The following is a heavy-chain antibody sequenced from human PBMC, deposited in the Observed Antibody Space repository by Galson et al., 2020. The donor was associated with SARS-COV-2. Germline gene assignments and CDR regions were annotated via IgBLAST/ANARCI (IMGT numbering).Heavy chain of an antibody. Sequence: SETLSLTCTVTGGSISSGGHSWAWVRQHPGKGLEWIGYITLTYNTGNSHYNPSLKSRVPISLDTSKNQISLTLSSVTAADTAMYYCARVRAMLRGVGRGNWLDTWGQGSLVTVSS. CDR2: ITLTYNTGNS. CDR1: GGSISSGGHS. D-gene: IGHD3-10*01. J-gene: IGHJ5*02. CDR3: ARVRAMLRGVGRGNWLDT. V-gene: IGHV4-31*03.